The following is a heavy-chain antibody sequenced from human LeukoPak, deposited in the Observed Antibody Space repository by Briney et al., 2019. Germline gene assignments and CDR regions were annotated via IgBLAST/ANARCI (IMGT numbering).Heavy chain of an antibody. D-gene: IGHD2-15*01. J-gene: IGHJ4*02. V-gene: IGHV1-2*02. CDR3: ARGRRGSDY. CDR2: INPNSGGT. CDR1: GYTFTGYY. Sequence: ASVKVSCKASGYTFTGYYMHWVRQAPGQGLEWMGWINPNSGGTNYAQKFQGRVTMTRDTSTSTVYMELSSLRSEDTAVYYCARGRRGSDYWGQGTLVTVSS.